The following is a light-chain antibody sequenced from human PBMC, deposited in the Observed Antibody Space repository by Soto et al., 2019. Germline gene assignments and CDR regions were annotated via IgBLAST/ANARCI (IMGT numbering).Light chain of an antibody. CDR1: QSVRSN. CDR2: GAS. CDR3: QQHSAWPLT. V-gene: IGKV3-15*01. Sequence: EIVMTQSPATLSVSPGERATLFCRASQSVRSNFVAWYQQTPGQAPSLLIYGASIRPTGIPARFSGSGSGTEFTLTISSLQSEDFAVYYCQQHSAWPLTFGGGTKVEIK. J-gene: IGKJ4*01.